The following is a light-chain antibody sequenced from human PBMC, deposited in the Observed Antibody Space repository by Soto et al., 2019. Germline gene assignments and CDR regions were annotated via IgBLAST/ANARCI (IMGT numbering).Light chain of an antibody. J-gene: IGLJ3*02. Sequence: QSVLTQPPSASGSPGQSVTISCTGTSSDVGGYNYVSWYQQHPGKAPKLMIYEVSKRPSGVPDRFSGSKSGNTASLTVSGLQAEDEADYYCSSYAGRNSLVFGGGTQLTVL. CDR3: SSYAGRNSLV. CDR2: EVS. CDR1: SSDVGGYNY. V-gene: IGLV2-8*01.